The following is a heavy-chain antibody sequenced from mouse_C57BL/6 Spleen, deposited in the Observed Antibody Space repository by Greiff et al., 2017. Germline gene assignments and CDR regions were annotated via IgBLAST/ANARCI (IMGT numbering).Heavy chain of an antibody. J-gene: IGHJ4*01. V-gene: IGHV2-2*01. CDR2: IWSGGST. CDR3: ASFYYSNYVFYAMDY. D-gene: IGHD2-5*01. CDR1: GFSLTSYG. Sequence: VQLQESGPGLVQPSQSLSITCTVFGFSLTSYGVHWVRQSPGKGLEWLGVIWSGGSTDYNAAFISRLSISKDNSKSQVFFKMNSLQADDTAIYYCASFYYSNYVFYAMDYWGQGTSVTVSS.